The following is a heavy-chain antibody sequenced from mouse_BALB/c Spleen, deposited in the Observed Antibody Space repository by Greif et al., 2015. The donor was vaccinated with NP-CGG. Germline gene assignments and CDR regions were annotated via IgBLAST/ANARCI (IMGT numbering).Heavy chain of an antibody. CDR2: IRLKSNNYAT. D-gene: IGHD2-1*01. V-gene: IGHV6-6*02. Sequence: EVKLVESGGGLVQPGGSMKLSCVASGFTFSNYWMNWVRQSPEKGLEWVAEIRLKSNNYATHYAESVKGRFTISRDDSKSSVYLQMNNLRAEDTGIYYCTSGNPFAYWGQGTLVTVSA. CDR1: GFTFSNYW. CDR3: TSGNPFAY. J-gene: IGHJ3*01.